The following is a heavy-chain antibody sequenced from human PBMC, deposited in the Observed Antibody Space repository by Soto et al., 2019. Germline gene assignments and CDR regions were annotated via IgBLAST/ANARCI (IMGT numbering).Heavy chain of an antibody. CDR2: ISAYNGNT. V-gene: IGHV1-18*04. D-gene: IGHD6-19*01. J-gene: IGHJ4*02. Sequence: ASVKVSCKASGYTFTSYGISWVRQAPGQGLEWMGWISAYNGNTNYAQKLQGRVTMTTDTSTSTAYMELRSLRSDDTAMYYCARHLSGAVADDYWGQGTLVTVSS. CDR3: ARHLSGAVADDY. CDR1: GYTFTSYG.